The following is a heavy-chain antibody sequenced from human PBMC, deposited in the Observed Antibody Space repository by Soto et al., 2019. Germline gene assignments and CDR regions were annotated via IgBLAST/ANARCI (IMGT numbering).Heavy chain of an antibody. CDR3: ARRYCSSTSCYFDY. D-gene: IGHD2-2*01. V-gene: IGHV3-64*01. CDR1: GFSFSSYD. Sequence: GGSLRLSCAGSGFSFSSYDMHWVRQAPGKGLEYVSAISSNGGTTYYANSVKGRFTISRDNSKNTLYLQMGSLRAEDMAVYYCARRYCSSTSCYFDYWGQGTLVTVSS. CDR2: ISSNGGTT. J-gene: IGHJ4*02.